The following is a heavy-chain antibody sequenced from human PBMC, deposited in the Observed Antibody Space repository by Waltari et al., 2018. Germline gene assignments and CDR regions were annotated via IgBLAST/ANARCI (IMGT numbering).Heavy chain of an antibody. V-gene: IGHV3-20*04. Sequence: EVQLAESGGAVVRPGGSLRLPCVASGFKFHECGMSWVRRVPGNGPEWVFGITWNGGIRSYSDSVKGRFTITRDNDKNSLSLQMTSLRVEDTALYYCARYLNWGLPRFDNWGQGTQVTVSS. CDR3: ARYLNWGLPRFDN. J-gene: IGHJ4*02. D-gene: IGHD3-16*01. CDR1: GFKFHECG. CDR2: ITWNGGIR.